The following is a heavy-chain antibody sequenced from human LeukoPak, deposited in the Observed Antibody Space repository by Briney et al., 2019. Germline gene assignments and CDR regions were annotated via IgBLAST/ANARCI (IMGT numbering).Heavy chain of an antibody. J-gene: IGHJ6*03. CDR3: ARGLRDEERHYGYYYMDV. D-gene: IGHD3-22*01. Sequence: KASETLSLTCTVSGDSVSGYYGSWIRQPPGKGLEWIGYFYTSANTNYNPSLKSRVTMSVGTSKNQFSLKLSSVTAADTAVYYCARGLRDEERHYGYYYMDVWGKGTTVTVSS. V-gene: IGHV4-4*09. CDR1: GDSVSGYY. CDR2: FYTSANT.